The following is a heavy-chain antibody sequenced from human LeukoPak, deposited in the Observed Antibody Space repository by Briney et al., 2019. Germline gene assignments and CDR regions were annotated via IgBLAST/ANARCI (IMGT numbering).Heavy chain of an antibody. V-gene: IGHV1-18*01. CDR2: ISAYNGNT. CDR1: GYTFTSYG. CDR3: ARDVDTAMVNAFDI. Sequence: ASVKVSCKASGYTFTSYGISWVRKAPGQGVEWMGWISAYNGNTNYAQKLQGRVTMTTDTSTSTAYMELRSLRSDDTAVYYCARDVDTAMVNAFDIWGQGTMVTVSS. D-gene: IGHD5-18*01. J-gene: IGHJ3*02.